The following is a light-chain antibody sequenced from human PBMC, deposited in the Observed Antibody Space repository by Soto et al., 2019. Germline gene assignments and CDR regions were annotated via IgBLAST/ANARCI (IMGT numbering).Light chain of an antibody. CDR1: SSDVGGDNF. V-gene: IGLV2-11*01. J-gene: IGLJ2*01. CDR2: DVT. CDR3: CSYAGSYTLV. Sequence: QSALTQPRSVSGSPGQSVAISCTGTSSDVGGDNFVSWYQQHPGKAPKLMIYDVTKRPSGVPDRFSGSKSGNTASLTISGLQAEDEADYYCCSYAGSYTLVFGGGTKLTVL.